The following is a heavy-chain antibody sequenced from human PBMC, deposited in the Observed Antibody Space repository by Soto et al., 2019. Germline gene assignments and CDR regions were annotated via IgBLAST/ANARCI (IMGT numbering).Heavy chain of an antibody. Sequence: GGSLRLSCAASGFTFSTYAMSWVRQAPGKGLEWVSAVSGSGGSSYYTDSVKGRFTISRGNSKNTLSLQMNSLRAEDTAVYYCVRGGGSGSQGIGSYWGQGTQVTVSS. D-gene: IGHD3-10*01. V-gene: IGHV3-23*01. J-gene: IGHJ4*02. CDR3: VRGGGSGSQGIGSY. CDR2: VSGSGGSS. CDR1: GFTFSTYA.